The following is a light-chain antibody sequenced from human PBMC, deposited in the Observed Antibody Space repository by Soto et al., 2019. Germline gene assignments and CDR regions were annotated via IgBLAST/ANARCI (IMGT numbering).Light chain of an antibody. J-gene: IGLJ3*02. CDR3: TAYTTSSTWV. V-gene: IGLV2-14*01. CDR2: EVT. CDR1: HSDVGNYDY. Sequence: QSALTQPASVSGSPGQSITISCTVTHSDVGNYDYVAWYQQHPGKAPKLMLYEVTYRPSGVSNRFSGTKSGNTPSLTISGLQDEDEADSYCTAYTTSSTWVFGGGTKLTVL.